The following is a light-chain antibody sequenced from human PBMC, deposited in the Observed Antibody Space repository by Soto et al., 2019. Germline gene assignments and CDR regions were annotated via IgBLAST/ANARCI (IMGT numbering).Light chain of an antibody. CDR2: GAS. CDR1: QSVSSNY. CDR3: QQYGGSSGT. V-gene: IGKV3-20*01. J-gene: IGKJ1*01. Sequence: EIVLTQSPGTLSLSPGERATLSCRASQSVSSNYLAWYQQKPGQAPRLLIYGASSRATGIPDRFSGSGSGTDFTLTISRLEPEDFAVYYCQQYGGSSGTFGQGTKWEIK.